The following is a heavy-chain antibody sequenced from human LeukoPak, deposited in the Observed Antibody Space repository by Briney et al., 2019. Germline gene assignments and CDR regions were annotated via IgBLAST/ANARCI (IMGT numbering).Heavy chain of an antibody. CDR3: ARDQGGVGY. CDR2: ISSFSGTI. V-gene: IGHV3-48*01. J-gene: IGHJ4*02. Sequence: GGSLRLSCAASGFTFSSYEMNWVRQAPGKGLEWVSYISSFSGTINYADSVKGRFTISRDNAKNSLYLQMNSLRAEDTAVYYCARDQGGVGYWGQGTLVTVSS. D-gene: IGHD3-16*01. CDR1: GFTFSSYE.